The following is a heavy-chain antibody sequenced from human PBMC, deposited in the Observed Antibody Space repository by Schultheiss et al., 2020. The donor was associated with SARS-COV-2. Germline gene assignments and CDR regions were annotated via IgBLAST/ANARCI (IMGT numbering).Heavy chain of an antibody. CDR3: ARDRGGAPADFDY. D-gene: IGHD3-10*01. CDR1: GYTFTGYY. CDR2: IIPIFGTA. J-gene: IGHJ4*02. V-gene: IGHV1-69*13. Sequence: SVKVSCKASGYTFTGYYMHWVRQAPGQGLEWMGGIIPIFGTANYAQKFQGRVTITADESTSTAYMELSSLRSEDTAVYYCARDRGGAPADFDYWGQGTLVTVSS.